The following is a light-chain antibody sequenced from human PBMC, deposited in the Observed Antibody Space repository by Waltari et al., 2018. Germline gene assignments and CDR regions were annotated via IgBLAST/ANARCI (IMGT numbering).Light chain of an antibody. CDR1: QSLDSTY. CDR3: QQYNKSPYT. CDR2: GAS. J-gene: IGKJ2*01. V-gene: IGKV3-20*01. Sequence: EIVLTQSPGTLSLSPGERAPLSCRASQSLDSTYLAWYQLKPGQAPRLLIYGASSRAAGIPERFSGSGSGTDFTLTISRLEPEDFAVYYCQQYNKSPYTFGQGTKLRIK.